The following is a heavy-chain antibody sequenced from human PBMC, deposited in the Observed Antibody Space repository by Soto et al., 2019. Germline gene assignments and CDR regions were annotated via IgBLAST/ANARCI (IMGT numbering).Heavy chain of an antibody. CDR3: VRQGIGNRHVLVDI. J-gene: IGHJ6*02. V-gene: IGHV4-59*08. CDR1: SGPTSSHN. Sequence: QVQLQQSGPGLVKPSETLSLTCSVSSGPTSSHNWGWIRQTPGRGLEWIGYVYSTGATSYNPSLNSRVTIAANTTTNHISLTLTSVSAADAAIYYCVRQGIGNRHVLVDIWGQGTTVRVSS. CDR2: VYSTGAT. D-gene: IGHD1-1*01.